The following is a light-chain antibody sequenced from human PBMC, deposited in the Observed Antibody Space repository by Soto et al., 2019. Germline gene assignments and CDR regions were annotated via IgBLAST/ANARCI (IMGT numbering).Light chain of an antibody. V-gene: IGLV2-14*01. CDR3: SSFTSSSSYV. CDR2: DVT. CDR1: SSDFGIYNS. Sequence: QSALTQPASVSGSPGQSITLLCTGTSSDFGIYNSVSWYQQHPGKAPKLMIHDVTNRPSGVSSRFPGSRSGNTASLTISGLQAEDEADYYCSSFTSSSSYVFGPGTKLTVL. J-gene: IGLJ1*01.